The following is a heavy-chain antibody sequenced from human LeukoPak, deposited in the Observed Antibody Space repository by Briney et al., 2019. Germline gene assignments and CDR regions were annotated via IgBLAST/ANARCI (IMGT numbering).Heavy chain of an antibody. CDR3: ARVPAAIGGGDC. CDR1: GFTFSSYS. CDR2: ISSSSSYI. D-gene: IGHD2-2*01. Sequence: GGSLRLSCAASGFTFSSYSMNWVRQAPGKGLEWVSSISSSSSYIYYADSVKGRFTISRDNAKNSLYLQMNSLRAEDTAVYYCARVPAAIGGGDCWGQGTLVTVSS. V-gene: IGHV3-21*01. J-gene: IGHJ4*02.